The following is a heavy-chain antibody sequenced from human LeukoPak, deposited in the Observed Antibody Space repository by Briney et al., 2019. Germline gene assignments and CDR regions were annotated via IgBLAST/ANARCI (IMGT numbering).Heavy chain of an antibody. J-gene: IGHJ4*02. D-gene: IGHD3/OR15-3a*01. V-gene: IGHV4-39*01. Sequence: SETLSLTCTVSGGSISSSSYYWGWIRQPPGKGLEWIGSIYYTGNTYYNASLKSRVTISIDTSNNQISLRLISVTATDTAMYYCARQTGSGLFTLPGGQGTLVTVSS. CDR1: GGSISSSSYY. CDR2: IYYTGNT. CDR3: ARQTGSGLFTLP.